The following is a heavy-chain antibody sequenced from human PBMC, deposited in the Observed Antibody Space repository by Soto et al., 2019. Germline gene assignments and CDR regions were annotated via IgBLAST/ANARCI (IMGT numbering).Heavy chain of an antibody. V-gene: IGHV4-39*01. Sequence: ETLSLTCTVSGGSISSSSYYWGWIRQPPGKGLEWIGSIYYSGSTYYNPSLKSRVTISVDTSKNQFSLKLSSMTAADTAVYYCVRHGRYYDIGDLNDYWGQGSMVTVSS. D-gene: IGHD3-22*01. CDR2: IYYSGST. CDR3: VRHGRYYDIGDLNDY. CDR1: GGSISSSSYY. J-gene: IGHJ4*02.